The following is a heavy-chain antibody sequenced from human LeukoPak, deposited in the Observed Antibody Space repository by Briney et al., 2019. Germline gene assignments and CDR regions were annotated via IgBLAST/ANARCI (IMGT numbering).Heavy chain of an antibody. Sequence: SETLSLTCTVSGVSISSYYWNWSRQPAGKGLEWIGRIHTSGSTNYNPSVKSRVTMSIDTSKNRFSLKLSSVTAADTAVYYCARQSHDYGDYLDYWGQGTLVTVSS. CDR3: ARQSHDYGDYLDY. D-gene: IGHD4-17*01. CDR1: GVSISSYY. CDR2: IHTSGST. V-gene: IGHV4-4*07. J-gene: IGHJ4*02.